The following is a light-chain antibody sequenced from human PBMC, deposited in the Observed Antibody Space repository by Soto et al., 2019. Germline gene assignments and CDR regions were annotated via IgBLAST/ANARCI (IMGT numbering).Light chain of an antibody. V-gene: IGKV3-20*01. Sequence: EIVLTQSPGTLSLSPGERVTLSCRASQSVSSSYLAWYQQKPGQAPRLLIYGASSRATGIPDRFSGSGSGTDFTLTITSLEPEDFAVYYCQHYRTSFGGGTKVEIK. CDR1: QSVSSSY. J-gene: IGKJ4*01. CDR2: GAS. CDR3: QHYRTS.